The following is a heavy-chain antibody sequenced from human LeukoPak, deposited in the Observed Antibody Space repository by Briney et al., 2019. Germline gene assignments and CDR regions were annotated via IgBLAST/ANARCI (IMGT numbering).Heavy chain of an antibody. D-gene: IGHD6-13*01. CDR1: GGSINFYY. J-gene: IGHJ4*02. Sequence: SETLSLTCTVSGGSINFYYWSWIRQPAGKGLELIGRIYSTGSTNYSPSLKSRVTMSVDKSKNQYSLSLSSVTAAGTAVYYCARGIADPYSFDAWGQGTLVTVSS. CDR2: IYSTGST. CDR3: ARGIADPYSFDA. V-gene: IGHV4-4*07.